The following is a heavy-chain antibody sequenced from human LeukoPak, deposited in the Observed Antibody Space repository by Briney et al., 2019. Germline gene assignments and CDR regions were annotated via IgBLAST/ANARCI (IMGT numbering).Heavy chain of an antibody. CDR2: INSDGSST. V-gene: IGHV3-74*01. D-gene: IGHD1-26*01. CDR3: ARVQKWELLVDY. J-gene: IGHJ4*02. Sequence: GGSLRLSCAASGFTFSSYWMHWVRQAPGKGLVWVSRINSDGSSTSYADSVKGRFTISRDNAKNTLYLQMNSLRAEGTAVYYCARVQKWELLVDYWGQGTLVTVSS. CDR1: GFTFSSYW.